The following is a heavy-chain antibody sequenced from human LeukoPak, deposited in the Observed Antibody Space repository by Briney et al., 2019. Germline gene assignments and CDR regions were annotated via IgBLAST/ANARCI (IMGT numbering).Heavy chain of an antibody. CDR1: SGSISTSNYY. J-gene: IGHJ6*03. Sequence: SETLSLTCTVSSGSISTSNYYWGWVRQPPGKGLEWIGTIYYTGNTYYNPSLKSRVSISIDTSKQQFSLSLNSVTAADTAVYYCARHKDYYYSYMDVWGKGTTVTISS. CDR2: IYYTGNT. CDR3: ARHKDYYYSYMDV. V-gene: IGHV4-39*01.